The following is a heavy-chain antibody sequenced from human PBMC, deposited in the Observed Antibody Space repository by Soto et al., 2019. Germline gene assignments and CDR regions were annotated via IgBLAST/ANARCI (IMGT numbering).Heavy chain of an antibody. Sequence: ETLSLTCTVSGGSISSYYWSWVRQPPGKGLEWIGYIYYSGSTNYNPSLKSRVTISVDTSKNQFSLKLSSVTAADTAVYYCARGGYSYGHTTYYYYGMDVWGQGTTVTVSS. V-gene: IGHV4-59*01. CDR1: GGSISSYY. CDR3: ARGGYSYGHTTYYYYGMDV. J-gene: IGHJ6*02. D-gene: IGHD5-18*01. CDR2: IYYSGST.